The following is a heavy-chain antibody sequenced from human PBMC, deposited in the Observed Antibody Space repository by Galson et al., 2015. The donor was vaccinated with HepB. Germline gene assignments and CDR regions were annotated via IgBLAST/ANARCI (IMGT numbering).Heavy chain of an antibody. CDR2: IIPILGIA. D-gene: IGHD2-2*01. CDR1: GGTFSSYA. J-gene: IGHJ6*03. V-gene: IGHV1-69*10. Sequence: SVKVSCKASGGTFSSYAISWVRQAPGQGLEWMGGIIPILGIANYAQKFQGRVTITADKSTSTDYMELSSLRSEDTAVYYCARETTLYRAVVVPAAHYYYYMDVWGKGTTVTVSS. CDR3: ARETTLYRAVVVPAAHYYYYMDV.